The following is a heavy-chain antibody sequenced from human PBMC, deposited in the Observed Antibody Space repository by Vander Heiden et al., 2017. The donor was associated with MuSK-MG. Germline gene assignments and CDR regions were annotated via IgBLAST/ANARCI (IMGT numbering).Heavy chain of an antibody. V-gene: IGHV3-23*04. CDR1: GFTLSGHG. D-gene: IGHD1-20*01. CDR2: ISGSGGAL. Sequence: EVQLVESGGSFVQPGGSLRLSCGTSGFTLSGHGMNWVRRVPGRGPEWVSFISGSGGALYYADSVRGRFTVSRDNSKNTVYLQMNTLSPEDTAVYFCARNPGPYNGEIDYWGQGTLVAVS. J-gene: IGHJ4*02. CDR3: ARNPGPYNGEIDY.